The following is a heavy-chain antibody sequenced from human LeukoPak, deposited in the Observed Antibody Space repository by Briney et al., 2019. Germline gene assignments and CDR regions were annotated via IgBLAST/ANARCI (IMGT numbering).Heavy chain of an antibody. J-gene: IGHJ4*02. V-gene: IGHV3-53*01. CDR1: GLTVSSNY. CDR3: ARAKPKNMVRGLIMRRESRYYFDY. Sequence: GGSLRLSCAASGLTVSSNYMSWVRQAPGKGLEWVSVIYSGGSTYYADSVKGRFTISRDNSKSTLYIQMNSLRADDTAVYYCARAKPKNMVRGLIMRRESRYYFDYWGQGTLVTVSS. CDR2: IYSGGST. D-gene: IGHD3-10*01.